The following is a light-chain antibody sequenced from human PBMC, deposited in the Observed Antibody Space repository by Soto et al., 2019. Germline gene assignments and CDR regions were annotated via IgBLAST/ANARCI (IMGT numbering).Light chain of an antibody. J-gene: IGLJ3*02. CDR2: SDN. CDR1: SSNIGSNN. V-gene: IGLV1-44*01. Sequence: QSVLTQPPSASGTPGQRVTISCSGSSSNIGSNNVNWYQQLPGTAPKLLIHSDNERPSGVPDRFSGSKSGTSASLAISGPQSEDEADYYCAVWDDSLTGSWVFGGGTKLTVL. CDR3: AVWDDSLTGSWV.